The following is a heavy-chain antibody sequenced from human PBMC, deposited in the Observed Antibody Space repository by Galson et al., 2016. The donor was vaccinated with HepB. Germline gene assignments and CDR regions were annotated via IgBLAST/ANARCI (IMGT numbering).Heavy chain of an antibody. D-gene: IGHD3-16*01. CDR2: IYSGGDT. CDR1: GFSVSGSY. CDR3: ARARSVGLGKWTWYFDL. V-gene: IGHV3-66*01. J-gene: IGHJ2*01. Sequence: SLRLSCAASGFSVSGSYMSWVRQAPGKGLEWVSVIYSGGDTFYAASLMGRFTISRENVRNSLYLQMTSLGAGDTAVYYCARARSVGLGKWTWYFDLWGRGTLVTVSS.